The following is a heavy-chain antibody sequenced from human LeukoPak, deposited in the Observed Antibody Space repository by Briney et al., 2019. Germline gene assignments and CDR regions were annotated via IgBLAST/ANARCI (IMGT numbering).Heavy chain of an antibody. CDR1: GFAFSSYS. CDR3: ARFETVAAKPFEY. J-gene: IGHJ4*02. Sequence: PGGPLRLSCAASGFAFSSYSMNWVRQAPGKGLEWVSSISSDSRYIFYAEPVKGRFTISRDNAENSLYLQMNSLRVEDTAVYYCARFETVAAKPFEYWGQGTLVTVSS. D-gene: IGHD6-19*01. CDR2: ISSDSRYI. V-gene: IGHV3-21*01.